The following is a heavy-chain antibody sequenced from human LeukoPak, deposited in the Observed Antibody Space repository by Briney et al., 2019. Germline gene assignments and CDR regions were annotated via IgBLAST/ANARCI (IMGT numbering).Heavy chain of an antibody. V-gene: IGHV3-72*01. CDR2: IRNKANSYST. Sequence: GGSLRLSCGASGFTFSSYWMHWVRQAPGKGLEWVGRIRNKANSYSTEYAASVKGRFTISRDDSKNSVYLQMNSLKTEDTAVYCCARGGSWAPLDVWGQGTTVTVSS. J-gene: IGHJ6*02. CDR1: GFTFSSYW. CDR3: ARGGSWAPLDV. D-gene: IGHD3-16*01.